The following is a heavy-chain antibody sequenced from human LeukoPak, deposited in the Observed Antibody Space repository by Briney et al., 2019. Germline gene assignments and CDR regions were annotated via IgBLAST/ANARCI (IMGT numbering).Heavy chain of an antibody. CDR3: ARAVSGSDYWFDP. CDR1: GGFMSGHY. V-gene: IGHV4-59*11. Sequence: SETLSLTCNVSGGFMSGHYWTWIRQPPGKGPEWLGCIISSGSTNYNPSLKSRVTISVDTSKKQFSLSLRSVTPADTAVYYCARAVSGSDYWFDPWGQGALVTVSS. J-gene: IGHJ5*02. D-gene: IGHD5-12*01. CDR2: IISSGST.